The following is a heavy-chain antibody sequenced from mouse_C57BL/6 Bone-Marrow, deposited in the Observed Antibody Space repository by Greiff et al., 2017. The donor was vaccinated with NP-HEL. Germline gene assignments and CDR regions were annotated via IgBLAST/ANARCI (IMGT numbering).Heavy chain of an antibody. CDR2: IDPSDSYT. CDR1: GYTFTSYW. V-gene: IGHV1-69*01. CDR3: ARDTTVVARNYFDF. D-gene: IGHD1-1*01. J-gene: IGHJ2*01. Sequence: QVQLQQPGAELVMPGASVKLSCKASGYTFTSYWMPWVKQRPGQGLEGIGEIDPSDSYTNYNQKFKGKSTLTVDKSTSTAYMQLSSLSSEVSTVYYCARDTTVVARNYFDFWGQGTTLTVSS.